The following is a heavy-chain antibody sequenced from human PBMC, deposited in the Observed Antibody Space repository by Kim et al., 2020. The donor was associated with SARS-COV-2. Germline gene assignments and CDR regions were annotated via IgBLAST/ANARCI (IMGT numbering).Heavy chain of an antibody. CDR3: ARLVYYDSSGYYPKHGFDP. CDR1: GGSISSSSYY. Sequence: SETLSLTCTVSGGSISSSSYYWGWIRQPPGKGLEWIGSIYYSGSTYYNPSLKSRVTISVDTSKNQFSLKLSSVTAADTAVYYCARLVYYDSSGYYPKHGFDPWGQRTLVTVSS. CDR2: IYYSGST. D-gene: IGHD3-22*01. V-gene: IGHV4-39*01. J-gene: IGHJ5*02.